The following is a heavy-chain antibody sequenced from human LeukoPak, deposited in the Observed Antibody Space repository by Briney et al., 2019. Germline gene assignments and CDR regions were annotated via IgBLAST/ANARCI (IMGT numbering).Heavy chain of an antibody. V-gene: IGHV4-59*08. D-gene: IGHD3-10*01. J-gene: IGHJ4*02. CDR3: ARQHYYGSGGFDY. CDR1: GGSISSYY. CDR2: IYYSGST. Sequence: SETLSLTCTVSGGSISSYYWSWIRQPPGKGLEWIGYIYYSGSTNYNPSLKSRVTISVDTSKNQFSLKLSSVTAADTAVYYCARQHYYGSGGFDYWGQGTLVTVSS.